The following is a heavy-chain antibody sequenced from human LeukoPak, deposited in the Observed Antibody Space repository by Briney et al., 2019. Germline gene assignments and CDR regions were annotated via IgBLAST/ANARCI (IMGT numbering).Heavy chain of an antibody. J-gene: IGHJ2*01. CDR3: AKDRTVGASYWYFDL. CDR2: ISYDGSNM. Sequence: PGGSLRLSCAASGSTFSSYAMHWVRQAPGKGLEWVAIISYDGSNMYYADSVKGRFTISRDSSKNTLFLHMNTLRAEDTAIYYCAKDRTVGASYWYFDLWGRGTLVTVSS. CDR1: GSTFSSYA. V-gene: IGHV3-30-3*01. D-gene: IGHD1-26*01.